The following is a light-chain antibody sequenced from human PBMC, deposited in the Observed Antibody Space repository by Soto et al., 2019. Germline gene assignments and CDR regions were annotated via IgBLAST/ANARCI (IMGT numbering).Light chain of an antibody. J-gene: IGKJ2*02. Sequence: DIPLTQSPSTLSASVGDRVTITCRASQSVTDWLAWYQQKPGKAPKLLIYDASSLQSGVPSRFSGSGSVTEFSLTISSLQPDDFATYYCQQYYRSCTFGQGTKVEIK. CDR3: QQYYRSCT. V-gene: IGKV1-5*01. CDR1: QSVTDW. CDR2: DAS.